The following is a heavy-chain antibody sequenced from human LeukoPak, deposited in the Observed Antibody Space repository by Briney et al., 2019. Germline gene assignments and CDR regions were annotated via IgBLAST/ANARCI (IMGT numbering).Heavy chain of an antibody. CDR2: IYYSGGT. D-gene: IGHD5-18*01. Sequence: SETLSLTCTVSGGSISSYYWSWIRQPPGKGLEWIGYIYYSGGTNYNPSLKSRVTLSVDTSKNQFSLKLSSVTAADTAVYYCARGGGSGYSYGWGQRTLVTVSS. V-gene: IGHV4-59*01. CDR1: GGSISSYY. CDR3: ARGGGSGYSYG. J-gene: IGHJ4*02.